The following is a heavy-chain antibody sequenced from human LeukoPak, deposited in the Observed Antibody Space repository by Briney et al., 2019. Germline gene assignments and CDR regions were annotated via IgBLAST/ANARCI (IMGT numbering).Heavy chain of an antibody. V-gene: IGHV1-2*02. CDR3: ARFGTTTVTAFDC. J-gene: IGHJ4*02. Sequence: ASVKVSCKASGYTFTGYYMHWVRQAPGQGLEWMGWINPNSGGTNYAQKFQGRVTMTRDTSISTAYMELSRLRSDDTAVYYCARFGTTTVTAFDCWGQGTLVTVSS. CDR1: GYTFTGYY. D-gene: IGHD4-17*01. CDR2: INPNSGGT.